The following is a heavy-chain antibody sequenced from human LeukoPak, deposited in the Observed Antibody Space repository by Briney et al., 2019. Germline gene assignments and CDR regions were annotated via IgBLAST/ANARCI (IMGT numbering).Heavy chain of an antibody. CDR1: GGSISSGGYS. Sequence: SQTLSLTCAVSGGSISSGGYSWSWIRQPPGKGLEWIGYIYHSGSTYYSPSLKSRVTISVDRSKNQFSLKLSSVTAADTAVYYCARVIDYGDEHFDYWGQGTLVTVSS. CDR2: IYHSGST. CDR3: ARVIDYGDEHFDY. V-gene: IGHV4-30-2*01. J-gene: IGHJ4*02. D-gene: IGHD4-17*01.